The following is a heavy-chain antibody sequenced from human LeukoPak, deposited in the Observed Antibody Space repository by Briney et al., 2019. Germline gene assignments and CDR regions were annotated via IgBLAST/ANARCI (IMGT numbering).Heavy chain of an antibody. D-gene: IGHD1-14*01. J-gene: IGHJ4*02. CDR1: GFTFSSYG. Sequence: PGRSLRLSCAASGFTFSSYGMHWVRQAPGKGLEWVAVISYDGSNKYYADSVKGRFTISRDNAKNSLFLQMNSLSAEDTAVYYCAGSTDLDYWGQGTLVTVSS. V-gene: IGHV3-30*03. CDR2: ISYDGSNK. CDR3: AGSTDLDY.